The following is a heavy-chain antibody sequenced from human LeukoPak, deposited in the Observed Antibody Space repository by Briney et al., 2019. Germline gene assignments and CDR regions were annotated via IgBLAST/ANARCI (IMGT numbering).Heavy chain of an antibody. V-gene: IGHV1-69*05. D-gene: IGHD6-6*01. Sequence: ASVKVSCKASGGTFSSYAISWVRQAPGQGLEWMGGIIPIFGTANYAQKFQGRVTITTDESTSTAYMELSSLRPEDTAVYYCARASKEEYSSSFNLDYWGQGTLVTVSS. CDR3: ARASKEEYSSSFNLDY. CDR1: GGTFSSYA. J-gene: IGHJ4*02. CDR2: IIPIFGTA.